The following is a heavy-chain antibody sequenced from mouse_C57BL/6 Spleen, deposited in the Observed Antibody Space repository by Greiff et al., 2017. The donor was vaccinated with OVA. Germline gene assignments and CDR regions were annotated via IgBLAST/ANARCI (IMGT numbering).Heavy chain of an antibody. CDR1: GFTFSSYT. V-gene: IGHV5-9*01. CDR2: ISGGGGNT. J-gene: IGHJ2*01. Sequence: EVKVVESGGGLVKPGGSLKLSCAASGFTFSSYTMSWVRQTPEKRLEWVATISGGGGNTYYPDSVKGRFTISRDNAKNTLYLQMSSLRSEDTALYYCARRDGSSYYFDYWGQGTTLTVSS. CDR3: ARRDGSSYYFDY. D-gene: IGHD1-1*01.